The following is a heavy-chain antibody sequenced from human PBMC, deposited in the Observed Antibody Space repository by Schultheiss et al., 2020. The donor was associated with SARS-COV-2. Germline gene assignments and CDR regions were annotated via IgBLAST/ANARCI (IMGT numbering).Heavy chain of an antibody. CDR1: GFTVSSNY. V-gene: IGHV3-66*01. Sequence: GESLKISCAASGFTVSSNYMSWVRQAPGKGLEWVSVIYSGGSTYYADSVKGRFTISRDNSKNTLYLQMNSLRAEDTAVYYCARGTTGDRVDYWGQGTLVTVSS. J-gene: IGHJ4*02. D-gene: IGHD7-27*01. CDR2: IYSGGST. CDR3: ARGTTGDRVDY.